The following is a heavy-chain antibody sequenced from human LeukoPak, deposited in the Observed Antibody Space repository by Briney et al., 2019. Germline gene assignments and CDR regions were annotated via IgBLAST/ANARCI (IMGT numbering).Heavy chain of an antibody. CDR2: INPNSGGT. CDR3: ARDQYSSGWCPVDY. V-gene: IGHV1-2*02. Sequence: ASVKVSCKASGYTFTGYYMHWVRQAPGQGLEGMGWINPNSGGTKYAQKFQGRVTMTRDTSISTAYMELSSLRSEDTAVYYCARDQYSSGWCPVDYWGQGTLVTVSS. D-gene: IGHD6-19*01. J-gene: IGHJ4*02. CDR1: GYTFTGYY.